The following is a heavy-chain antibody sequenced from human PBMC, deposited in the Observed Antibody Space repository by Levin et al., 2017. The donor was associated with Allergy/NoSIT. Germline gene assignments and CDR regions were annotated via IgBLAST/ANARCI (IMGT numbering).Heavy chain of an antibody. CDR2: ISAYNGNT. CDR1: GYTFTSYG. Sequence: GESLKISCKASGYTFTSYGISWVRQAPGQGLEWMGWISAYNGNTNYAQKLQGRVTMTTDTSTSTAYMELRSLRSDDTAVYYCASGNQWLVRGAFDIWGQGTMVTVSS. CDR3: ASGNQWLVRGAFDI. D-gene: IGHD6-19*01. V-gene: IGHV1-18*01. J-gene: IGHJ3*02.